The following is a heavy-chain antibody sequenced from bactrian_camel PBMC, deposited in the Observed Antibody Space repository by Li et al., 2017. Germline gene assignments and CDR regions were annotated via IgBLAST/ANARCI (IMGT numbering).Heavy chain of an antibody. D-gene: IGHD3*01. Sequence: QLVESGGGAVQAGGSLRLSCEASSYTFRPYCMAWFRQIPGKEREGVAAIDHTGSPTYTYSVMGRFTISKDNVKNTLYLEMNDLKPEDTAMYYCAADQQPCGWRSLLASEYDYWGQGTQVTVS. CDR2: IDHTGSP. CDR3: AADQQPCGWRSLLASEYDY. J-gene: IGHJ4*01. CDR1: SYTFRPYC. V-gene: IGHV3S57*01.